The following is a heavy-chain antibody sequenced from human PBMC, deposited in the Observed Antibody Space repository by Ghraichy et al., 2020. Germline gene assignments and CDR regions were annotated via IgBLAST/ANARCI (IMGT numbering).Heavy chain of an antibody. CDR3: ARHEASSGCIFDY. Sequence: SETLSLTCTVSGGSISSTSYYWGWIRQPPGKGLEWIGSMYYSGRTYYNPSLKSRVTISVDTSKNQFSVKLSSVTAADTAVYYCARHEASSGCIFDYWGQGTLVTVSS. CDR1: GGSISSTSYY. D-gene: IGHD6-19*01. CDR2: MYYSGRT. J-gene: IGHJ4*02. V-gene: IGHV4-39*01.